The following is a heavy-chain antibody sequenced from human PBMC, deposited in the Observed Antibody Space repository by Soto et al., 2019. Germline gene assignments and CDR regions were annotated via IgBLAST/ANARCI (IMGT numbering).Heavy chain of an antibody. CDR2: IYNSGST. J-gene: IGHJ5*02. CDR1: GDSVSSYSNY. CDR3: TRDASRDSSARGWFDP. V-gene: IGHV4-61*01. Sequence: SETLSLTCIVSGDSVSSYSNYWSWIRQPPGKGLEWIGYIYNSGSTSYNPSLKSRVTISVDTSKNQFSLKLSSVTAADTAVYYCTRDASRDSSARGWFDPWGPGTLVTVSS. D-gene: IGHD6-13*01.